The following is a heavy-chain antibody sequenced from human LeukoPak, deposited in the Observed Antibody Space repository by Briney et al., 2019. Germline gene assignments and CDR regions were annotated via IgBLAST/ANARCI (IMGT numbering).Heavy chain of an antibody. D-gene: IGHD2-21*01. CDR1: GGSISSSSYY. V-gene: IGHV4-39*01. Sequence: SETLSLTCTVSGGSISSSSYYWGWIRQPPGKGLEWIGSIYYSGSTYYNPSLKSRVTISVDTSKNQFSLKLSSVTAADTAVYYCARGPWGSVIPTRDYFYYMDVWGKGTTVTVSS. CDR2: IYYSGST. J-gene: IGHJ6*03. CDR3: ARGPWGSVIPTRDYFYYMDV.